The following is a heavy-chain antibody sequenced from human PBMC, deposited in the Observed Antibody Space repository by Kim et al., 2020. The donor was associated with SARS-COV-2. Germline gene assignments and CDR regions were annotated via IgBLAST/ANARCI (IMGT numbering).Heavy chain of an antibody. CDR3: TRDSGSGSYYYYYGMDV. Sequence: GGSLRLSCTASGFAFGDYAMSWVRQAPGKGLEWVGFIRSKAYGGTTEYAASVKGRFTISRDDSKSIAYLQMNSLKTEDTAVYYCTRDSGSGSYYYYYGMDVWGQGTTVTVSS. V-gene: IGHV3-49*04. CDR1: GFAFGDYA. CDR2: IRSKAYGGTT. D-gene: IGHD1-26*01. J-gene: IGHJ6*02.